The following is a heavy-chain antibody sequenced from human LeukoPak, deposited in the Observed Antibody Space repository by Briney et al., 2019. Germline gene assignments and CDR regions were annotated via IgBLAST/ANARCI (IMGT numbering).Heavy chain of an antibody. CDR2: INPNSGGT. V-gene: IGHV1-2*02. D-gene: IGHD3-3*01. CDR1: GYTFTGYY. CDR3: AREGREGSIFGATFDY. Sequence: ASVKVSCKASGYTFTGYYMHWVRQAPGQGLEWMGWINPNSGGTNYAQKFQGRVTMTRDTSISTAYMELSRLRSDDTAVYYCAREGREGSIFGATFDYWGQGTLVTVSS. J-gene: IGHJ4*02.